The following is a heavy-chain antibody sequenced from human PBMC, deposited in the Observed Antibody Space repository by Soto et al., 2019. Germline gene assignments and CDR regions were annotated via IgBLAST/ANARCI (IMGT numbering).Heavy chain of an antibody. V-gene: IGHV4-39*02. D-gene: IGHD2-8*01. CDR2: IYYSGST. CDR3: ARDKINGLFDY. CDR1: GGSISSSSYY. J-gene: IGHJ4*02. Sequence: PSETLSLTCTVSGGSISSSSYYWGWIRQPPGKGLEWIGYIYYSGSTYYNPSLKSRVTISVDTSKNQFSLKLTSVTAADTAVYYCARDKINGLFDYWGQGTLVTVSS.